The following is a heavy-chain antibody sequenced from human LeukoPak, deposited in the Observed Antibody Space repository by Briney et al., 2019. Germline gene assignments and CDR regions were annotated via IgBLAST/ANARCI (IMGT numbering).Heavy chain of an antibody. CDR2: INNSGGST. CDR1: GFTFRSYA. D-gene: IGHD3-10*01. J-gene: IGHJ4*02. CDR3: AKGRNLGGVGPPPDY. V-gene: IGHV3-23*01. Sequence: GGSLRLSCAASGFTFRSYAMNWVRQAPGKGLEWVSTINNSGGSTYYADSVKGRFTISRDNSKNTLYLQMNSLRAEDTAVYYCAKGRNLGGVGPPPDYWGQGTLVTVSS.